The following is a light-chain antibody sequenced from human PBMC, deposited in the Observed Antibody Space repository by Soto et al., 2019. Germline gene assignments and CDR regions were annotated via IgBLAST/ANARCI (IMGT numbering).Light chain of an antibody. V-gene: IGKV2-28*01. CDR3: MEAIQTPHT. CDR1: QSLLHSDGYNY. J-gene: IGKJ2*01. CDR2: LGS. Sequence: DIVMTQSPLSLPVTPGEPASISCRSSQSLLHSDGYNYLNWYLQKPGQSPQLLNYLGSNRASGVXDXXSGSGSGTAFTLKISRVEAEDVVVYYCMEAIQTPHTFGRGTKLEIK.